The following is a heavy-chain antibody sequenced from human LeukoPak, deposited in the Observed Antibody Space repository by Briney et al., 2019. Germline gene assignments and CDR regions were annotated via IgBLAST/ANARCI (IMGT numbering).Heavy chain of an antibody. Sequence: GASVKVSCKASGYTFTGYYMHWVRQAPGQGLEWMGWINPNSGDTNYARKFQGRVTMTSDTSISTAYMELNRLTYDDTAVYYCARDRPHTDAWYEGRDYWGQGTLVTVSS. V-gene: IGHV1-2*02. J-gene: IGHJ4*02. CDR3: ARDRPHTDAWYEGRDY. CDR1: GYTFTGYY. CDR2: INPNSGDT. D-gene: IGHD6-13*01.